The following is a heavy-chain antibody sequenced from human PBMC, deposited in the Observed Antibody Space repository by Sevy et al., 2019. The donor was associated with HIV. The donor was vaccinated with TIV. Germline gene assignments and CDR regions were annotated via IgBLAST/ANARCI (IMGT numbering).Heavy chain of an antibody. V-gene: IGHV4-59*13. D-gene: IGHD6-6*01. CDR1: GGSISSYY. CDR3: ARGLPIAARPDWFDP. CDR2: IYYSGST. Sequence: SETLSLTCTVSGGSISSYYWSWIRQPPGKGLEWIGYIYYSGSTNYNPSLKSRVTISVDTSKNQFSLKLSSVTAADTAVYYCARGLPIAARPDWFDPWGQGTLVTVSS. J-gene: IGHJ5*02.